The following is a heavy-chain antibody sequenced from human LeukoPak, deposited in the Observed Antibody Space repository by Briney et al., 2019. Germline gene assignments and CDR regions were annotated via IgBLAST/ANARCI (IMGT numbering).Heavy chain of an antibody. D-gene: IGHD3-10*01. CDR1: EFTFSSYG. Sequence: PGGSLRLSCAASEFTFSSYGMHWVRQAPGKGLEWVAVISYDGSNKYYADSVKGRFTISRDNSKNTLYLQMNSLRAEDTAVYYCAKPRYYGSGSYSDFDYWGQGTLVTVSS. CDR2: ISYDGSNK. CDR3: AKPRYYGSGSYSDFDY. V-gene: IGHV3-30*18. J-gene: IGHJ4*02.